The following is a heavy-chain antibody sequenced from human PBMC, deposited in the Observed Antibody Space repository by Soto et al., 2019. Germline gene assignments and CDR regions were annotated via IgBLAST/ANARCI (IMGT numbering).Heavy chain of an antibody. CDR3: VSDYGTEGYFDY. J-gene: IGHJ4*02. D-gene: IGHD4-17*01. CDR2: INPNSGGT. V-gene: IGHV1-2*02. Sequence: ASVKVSFKASGYTFTGYYMHWVRQAPGQGLEWMGWINPNSGGTNYAQKFQGRVTMTRDTSISTAYMELSRLRSDDTAVYYCVSDYGTEGYFDYWGQGTLVTVSS. CDR1: GYTFTGYY.